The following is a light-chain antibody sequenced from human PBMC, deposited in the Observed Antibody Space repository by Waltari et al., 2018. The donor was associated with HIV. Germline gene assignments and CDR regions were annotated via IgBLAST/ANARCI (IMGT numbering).Light chain of an antibody. J-gene: IGLJ2*01. CDR2: TDT. CDR3: ATWDDSLNGVL. Sequence: SVLTQPPSASGTPGQKVTISCSGSSSNIGSNSLFWYQQLPGAAPNLLIYTDTQRPSGVPDRFSGSKSGTSASLAISGLRSEDEAVYSCATWDDSLNGVLFGGGTNLNVL. CDR1: SSNIGSNS. V-gene: IGLV1-47*01.